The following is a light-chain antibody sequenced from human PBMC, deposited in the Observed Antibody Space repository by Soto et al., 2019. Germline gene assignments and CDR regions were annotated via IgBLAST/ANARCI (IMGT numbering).Light chain of an antibody. CDR3: QQYNDWPLT. CDR2: GAF. V-gene: IGKV3-15*01. Sequence: EIVMTQSPATLSVSPGERATLSCRASESVSTNLAWYQQKPGQAPRLIIHGAFIRATGIPSRFSGSGSGTEFTLTISSLQSEDFAVYSCQQYNDWPLTFGGGTKVEI. CDR1: ESVSTN. J-gene: IGKJ4*01.